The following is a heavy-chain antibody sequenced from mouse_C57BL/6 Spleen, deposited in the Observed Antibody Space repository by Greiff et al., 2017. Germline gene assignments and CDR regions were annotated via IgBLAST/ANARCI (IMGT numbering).Heavy chain of an antibody. D-gene: IGHD1-1*01. V-gene: IGHV5-12*01. Sequence: EVKLMESGGGLVQPGGSLKLSCAASGFTFSDYYMYWVRQTPEKRLEWVAYISNGGGSTYYPDTVKGRFTISRDNAKNTLDLQMSRLKSEDTAMYYCARRAVGNCDYWGQGTTRTVSS. J-gene: IGHJ2*01. CDR2: ISNGGGST. CDR3: ARRAVGNCDY. CDR1: GFTFSDYY.